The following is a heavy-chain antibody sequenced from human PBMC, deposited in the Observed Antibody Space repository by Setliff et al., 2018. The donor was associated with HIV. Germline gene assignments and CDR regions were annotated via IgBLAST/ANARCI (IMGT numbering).Heavy chain of an antibody. D-gene: IGHD3-3*01. V-gene: IGHV4-39*01. Sequence: PSETLSLTCTVSGGSIRSRDNYWGWIRQPPGKGLEWIGHIYYSGTTYYNPSLKSRVSISVGASKNQFSLKLSSVTAADTAVYYCARLVGPYYDFWSGFQVWFDPWGQGTLVTVSS. CDR2: IYYSGTT. J-gene: IGHJ5*02. CDR3: ARLVGPYYDFWSGFQVWFDP. CDR1: GGSIRSRDNY.